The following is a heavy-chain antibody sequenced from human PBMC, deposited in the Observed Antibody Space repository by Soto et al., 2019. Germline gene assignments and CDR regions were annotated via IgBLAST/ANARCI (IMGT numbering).Heavy chain of an antibody. Sequence: ASETLSLTCTVSGGSISSGGYYWSWIRQHPGKGLEWIGYIYYSGSTYYNPSLKSRVTISVDTSKNQFSLKLSSVTAADTAVYYCAGQYCSGGSCYSDYYYGMDVWGQGTTVTVSS. V-gene: IGHV4-31*03. J-gene: IGHJ6*02. CDR2: IYYSGST. D-gene: IGHD2-15*01. CDR1: GGSISSGGYY. CDR3: AGQYCSGGSCYSDYYYGMDV.